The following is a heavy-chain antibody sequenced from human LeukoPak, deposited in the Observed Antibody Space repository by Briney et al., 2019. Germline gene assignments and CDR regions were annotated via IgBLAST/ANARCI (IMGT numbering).Heavy chain of an antibody. V-gene: IGHV1-2*02. Sequence: ASVKVSCKASGYTFTGYYMHWVRQAPGQGLEWMGWINPNSGGTNYAQKFQGRVTMTRDTSISTAYMELSRLRSDDTAVYYCARAHFPGDYFDYWGQGTLVTVSS. CDR3: ARAHFPGDYFDY. J-gene: IGHJ4*02. CDR2: INPNSGGT. D-gene: IGHD3-3*02. CDR1: GYTFTGYY.